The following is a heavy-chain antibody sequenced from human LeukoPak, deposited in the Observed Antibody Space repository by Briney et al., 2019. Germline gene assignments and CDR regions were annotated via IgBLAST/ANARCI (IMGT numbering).Heavy chain of an antibody. D-gene: IGHD4-23*01. CDR2: VSGSGAGT. Sequence: GGSLRLSCAASAFAFSSYAMSWVRQAPGKGLESVSAVSGSGAGTDYADSVKGRFTISRDNSKNTLYLQMNGLRAEDTAVYYCAKDPYGGNSRFDYWGQGTLVTVSS. J-gene: IGHJ4*02. V-gene: IGHV3-23*01. CDR3: AKDPYGGNSRFDY. CDR1: AFAFSSYA.